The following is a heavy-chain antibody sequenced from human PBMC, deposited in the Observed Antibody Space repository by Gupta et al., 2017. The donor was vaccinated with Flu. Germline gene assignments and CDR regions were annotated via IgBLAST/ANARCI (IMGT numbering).Heavy chain of an antibody. J-gene: IGHJ4*02. CDR1: GFTFSSYG. D-gene: IGHD3-22*01. V-gene: IGHV3-33*01. CDR3: ARDRPPSLFDSSGYSEANLFDY. CDR2: IWYDGSNK. Sequence: QVQLVESGGGVVQPGRSLRLSCAASGFTFSSYGMHWVRQAPGKGLEWVAVIWYDGSNKYYADSVKGRFTISRDNSKNTLYLQMNSLRAEDTAVYYCARDRPPSLFDSSGYSEANLFDYWGQGTLVTVSS.